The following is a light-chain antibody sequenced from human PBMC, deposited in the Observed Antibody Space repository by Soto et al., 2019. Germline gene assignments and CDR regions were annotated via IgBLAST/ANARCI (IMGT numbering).Light chain of an antibody. CDR1: SSNIGNNY. CDR3: GTWDSSLSAYVV. V-gene: IGLV1-51*01. Sequence: QSVLTQPPSVSAAPGRTVTISCSGSSSNIGNNYVSWYQQLPGTAPKLLIYDNNKRPSGIPDRFSGSKSGTSATLGITGLQTGDEADYYCGTWDSSLSAYVVFGGGTKLTVL. CDR2: DNN. J-gene: IGLJ2*01.